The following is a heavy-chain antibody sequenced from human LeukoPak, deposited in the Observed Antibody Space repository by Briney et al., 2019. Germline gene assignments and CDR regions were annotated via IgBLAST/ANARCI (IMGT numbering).Heavy chain of an antibody. CDR1: GFTFSSYG. V-gene: IGHV3-33*01. J-gene: IGHJ4*02. D-gene: IGHD4-23*01. CDR3: ARRDGDNDRGFDY. CDR2: IWYDGSKK. Sequence: GGSLRLSCAASGFTFSSYGMLWVRQAPGKGLEWVAVIWYDGSKKYYVDSVKGRFTISRDNSKNTLYLQMNSLRAEDTAVYYCARRDGDNDRGFDYWGQGTLVTVSS.